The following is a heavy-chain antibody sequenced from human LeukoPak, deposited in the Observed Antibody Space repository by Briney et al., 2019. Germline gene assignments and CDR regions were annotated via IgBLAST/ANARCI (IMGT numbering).Heavy chain of an antibody. CDR3: ARGSGIAARPFSRDYYYYMDV. V-gene: IGHV3-33*01. J-gene: IGHJ6*03. CDR1: GFTFSSYG. CDR2: IWYDGSNK. Sequence: GRSLRLSCAASGFTFSSYGMHWVRQAPGKGLEWVAVIWYDGSNKYYADSVKGRFTISRDNSKNTLYLQMNSLRAEDTAVYYCARGSGIAARPFSRDYYYYMDVWGKGTTVTVSS. D-gene: IGHD6-6*01.